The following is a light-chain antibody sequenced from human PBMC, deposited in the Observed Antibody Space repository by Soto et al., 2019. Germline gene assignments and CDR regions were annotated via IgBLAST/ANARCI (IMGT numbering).Light chain of an antibody. J-gene: IGKJ5*01. Sequence: EIVLTQSPATLSLSPGERATLSCRASQSVSSYLAGYQQKPGQAPRLLIYDASNRATGISARFSVSGSGTDFTLTISSLESEDFAVYYCQQRSKWPPEVTFGQGTRLEIK. CDR1: QSVSSY. V-gene: IGKV3-11*01. CDR3: QQRSKWPPEVT. CDR2: DAS.